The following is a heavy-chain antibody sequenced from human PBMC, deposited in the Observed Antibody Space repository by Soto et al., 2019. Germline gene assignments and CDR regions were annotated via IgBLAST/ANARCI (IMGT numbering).Heavy chain of an antibody. CDR2: ISAYNGNT. V-gene: IGHV1-18*01. CDR1: GYTFTSYG. CDR3: ARAYNWNDNYYMDV. Sequence: GASVKVSCKASGYTFTSYGISWVRQAPGQGLEWMGWISAYNGNTNYAQKLQGRVTMTRNTSMSTAYMELSSLRSDDTAVYYCARAYNWNDNYYMDVWGKGTTVTVSS. D-gene: IGHD1-1*01. J-gene: IGHJ6*03.